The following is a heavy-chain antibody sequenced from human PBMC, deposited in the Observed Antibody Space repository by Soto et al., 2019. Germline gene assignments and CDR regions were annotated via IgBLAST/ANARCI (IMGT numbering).Heavy chain of an antibody. D-gene: IGHD2-15*01. J-gene: IGHJ4*02. CDR3: ARGRVVVGRNFGY. CDR2: ISYSGST. V-gene: IGHV4-61*01. Sequence: PSETLSLTCTVSGGSVSSENYYWNWIRQPPGKGLEWIGYISYSGSTDYNSSLKSRVTISLDTSKNELPLKLSTVPDADTAVYYCARGRVVVGRNFGYWGPGTLVAVSS. CDR1: GGSVSSENYY.